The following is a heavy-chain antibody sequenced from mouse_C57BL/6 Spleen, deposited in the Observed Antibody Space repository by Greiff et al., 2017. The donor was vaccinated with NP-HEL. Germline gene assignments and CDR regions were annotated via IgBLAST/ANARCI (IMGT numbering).Heavy chain of an antibody. V-gene: IGHV5-16*01. J-gene: IGHJ4*01. D-gene: IGHD2-4*01. Sequence: EVQLVESEGGLVQPGSSMKLSCTASGFTFSDYYMAWVRQVPEKGLEWVANINYDGSSTYYLDSLKSRFIISRDNAKNILYLQMSSLKSEGTATYYCAREDDYGGDAMGYWGQGTSVTVSS. CDR3: AREDDYGGDAMGY. CDR2: INYDGSST. CDR1: GFTFSDYY.